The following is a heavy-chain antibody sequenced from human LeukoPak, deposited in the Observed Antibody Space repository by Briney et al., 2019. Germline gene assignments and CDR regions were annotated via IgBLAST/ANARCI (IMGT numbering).Heavy chain of an antibody. V-gene: IGHV4-39*01. CDR2: IYYSGST. Sequence: SETLSLTCAVYGGSFSGYYWGWIRQPPGKGLEWIGSIYYSGSTYYNSSLKSRVTISVDTSKNQFSLKLNSVTAADTAVYYCARQGQQLIHRGYFDYWGQGTLVTVSS. CDR1: GGSFSGYY. CDR3: ARQGQQLIHRGYFDY. D-gene: IGHD6-13*01. J-gene: IGHJ4*02.